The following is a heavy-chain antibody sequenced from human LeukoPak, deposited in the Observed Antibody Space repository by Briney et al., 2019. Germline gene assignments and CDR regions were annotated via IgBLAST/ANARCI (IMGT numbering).Heavy chain of an antibody. CDR3: AGRRVLDASFDY. J-gene: IGHJ4*02. CDR1: GFTFSNAW. Sequence: GGSLRLSCAASGFTFSNAWMSWVRQAPGKGLEWVSVIYSGDNTYYVESVKGRFTISRDNSKNTLFLQMNRLRAEDTAVYYCAGRRVLDASFDYWGQGTLVTDSS. D-gene: IGHD3-16*01. CDR2: IYSGDNT. V-gene: IGHV3-66*02.